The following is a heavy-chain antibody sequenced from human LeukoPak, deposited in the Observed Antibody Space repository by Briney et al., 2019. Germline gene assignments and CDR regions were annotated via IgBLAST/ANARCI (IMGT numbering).Heavy chain of an antibody. CDR2: INGDGSGT. CDR3: ARTRGLVLRSIGDAFDI. CDR1: GFTFTSHW. Sequence: TGGSLRLSCTASGFTFTSHWMHWVRQVPGKGLVWVSRINGDGSGTNHADSVKGRFTISRDNAKNTLYLQMNSLRAEDTAVYYCARTRGLVLRSIGDAFDIWGQGTMVAVSS. D-gene: IGHD4/OR15-4a*01. J-gene: IGHJ3*02. V-gene: IGHV3-74*01.